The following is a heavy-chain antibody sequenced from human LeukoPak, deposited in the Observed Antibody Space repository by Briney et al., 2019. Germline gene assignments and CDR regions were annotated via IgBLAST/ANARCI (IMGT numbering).Heavy chain of an antibody. CDR1: GYTFTGYY. V-gene: IGHV1-2*02. CDR2: INPNSGGT. CDR3: ARDSYTEWELLAGQDAFDI. D-gene: IGHD1-26*01. Sequence: ASVKVSCKASGYTFTGYYMHWVRQAPGQGLEWMGWINPNSGGTNYAQKFQGRVTMTRDTAISKAYMELSRLRSDDTAVYYCARDSYTEWELLAGQDAFDIWGQGTMVTVSS. J-gene: IGHJ3*02.